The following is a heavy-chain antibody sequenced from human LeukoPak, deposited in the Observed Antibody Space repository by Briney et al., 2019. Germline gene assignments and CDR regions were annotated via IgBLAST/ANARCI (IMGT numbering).Heavy chain of an antibody. D-gene: IGHD3-22*01. CDR1: GYTFTNSY. Sequence: ASVKVSCKASGYTFTNSYMHWVRQAPGQGLEWMAIINPGGGSTSYAQKFQGRVTMTRDTSTSTVYMELSSLRSEDTAVYYCARDPRPSYESGGYYYPGDYWGQGTLVTVSS. V-gene: IGHV1-46*01. J-gene: IGHJ4*02. CDR3: ARDPRPSYESGGYYYPGDY. CDR2: INPGGGST.